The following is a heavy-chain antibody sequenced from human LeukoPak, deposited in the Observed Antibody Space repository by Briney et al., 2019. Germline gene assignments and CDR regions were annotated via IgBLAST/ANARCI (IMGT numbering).Heavy chain of an antibody. D-gene: IGHD3-10*01. CDR3: AKDREVLRITMVRGVILPNWFDP. CDR1: GFTFRDYW. V-gene: IGHV3-23*01. CDR2: ISGSGGST. J-gene: IGHJ5*02. Sequence: GGSLRLSCAASGFTFRDYWMSWVRQAPGKGLEWVSAISGSGGSTYYADSVKGRFTISRDNSKNTLYLQMNSLRAEDTAVYYCAKDREVLRITMVRGVILPNWFDPWGQGTLVTVSS.